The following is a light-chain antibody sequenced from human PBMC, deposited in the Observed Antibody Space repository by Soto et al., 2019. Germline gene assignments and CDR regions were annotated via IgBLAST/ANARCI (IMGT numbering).Light chain of an antibody. V-gene: IGLV2-14*01. Sequence: QSDLTQPASVSGSPGQSITISCTGTSSDVGGYNYVSWYQQHPGKAPKLMIYEVTNRPSGVSNRFSGSKSGNTASLTISGLQADDEADYYCSSYTSSITYVFGTGTKLTVL. CDR3: SSYTSSITYV. J-gene: IGLJ1*01. CDR1: SSDVGGYNY. CDR2: EVT.